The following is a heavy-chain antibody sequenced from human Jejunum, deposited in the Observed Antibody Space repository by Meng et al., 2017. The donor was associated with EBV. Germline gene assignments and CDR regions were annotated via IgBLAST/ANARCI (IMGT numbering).Heavy chain of an antibody. Sequence: QITLPAANPTLATPPHHITLTWPLPGGALSPRGGGVGWIRQPPGKALEWLAVIYSGDDTRYSPSLKSRLTITKDTSKNQVVLTMTNMDPVDTATYYCAHIEGGGNSGFLDYWGQGTLVTVSS. V-gene: IGHV2-5*02. CDR1: GGALSPRGGG. CDR2: IYSGDDT. CDR3: AHIEGGGNSGFLDY. J-gene: IGHJ4*02. D-gene: IGHD4-23*01.